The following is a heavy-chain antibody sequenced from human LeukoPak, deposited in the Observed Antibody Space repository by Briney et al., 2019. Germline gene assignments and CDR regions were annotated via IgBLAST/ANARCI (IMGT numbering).Heavy chain of an antibody. D-gene: IGHD5-24*01. CDR3: AKDIGGDDGYYFDY. V-gene: IGHV3-43D*03. Sequence: GGSLGFSGEASGFTFSSYAMSWVRQAPGKVLEWFSLISWDGDNTYYADSVKGRFTISRDSSKSSLYLKMNSLSPEDTAFYYCAKDIGGDDGYYFDYWGQGTLVTVSS. J-gene: IGHJ4*02. CDR1: GFTFSSYA. CDR2: ISWDGDNT.